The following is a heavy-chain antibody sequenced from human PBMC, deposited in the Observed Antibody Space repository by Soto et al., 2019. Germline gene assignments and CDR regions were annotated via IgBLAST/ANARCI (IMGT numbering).Heavy chain of an antibody. CDR3: ARVRYFWSGYSTQYYFGY. CDR2: IYYSGST. Sequence: SETLSLTCTVSGGTISSYYWSWIRQPPGKGLEWIGYIYYSGSTNYNPSLKSRVTISVDTSKNQFSLKLSSVTAADTAVYYCARVRYFWSGYSTQYYFGYWGQGTLVTVSS. V-gene: IGHV4-59*01. CDR1: GGTISSYY. J-gene: IGHJ4*02. D-gene: IGHD3-3*01.